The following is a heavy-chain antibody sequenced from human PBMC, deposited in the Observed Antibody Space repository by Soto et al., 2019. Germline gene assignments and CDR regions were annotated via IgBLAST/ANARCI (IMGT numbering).Heavy chain of an antibody. J-gene: IGHJ6*02. CDR3: ARFKSGYSYGGYYYYGMDV. D-gene: IGHD5-18*01. V-gene: IGHV3-21*01. Sequence: GSLRLSCAASGFTFSSYSMNWVRQAPGKGLEWVSSISSSSSYIYYADSVKGRFTISRDNAKNSLYLQMNSLRAEDTAVHYCARFKSGYSYGGYYYYGMDVWGQGTTVTVSS. CDR1: GFTFSSYS. CDR2: ISSSSSYI.